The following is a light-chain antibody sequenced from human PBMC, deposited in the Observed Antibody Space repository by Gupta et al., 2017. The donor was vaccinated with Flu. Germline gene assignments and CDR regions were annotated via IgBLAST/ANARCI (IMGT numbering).Light chain of an antibody. CDR3: QKYTAWPLT. J-gene: IGKJ4*01. CDR2: DAS. CDR1: QTVYNN. V-gene: IGKV3-15*01. Sequence: EKVMTQSPGTLSVSPGERVTLSCRASQTVYNNLAWYQQKPGQAPRLLIYDASTRATGIPARFSGSGSGTEFTLTISGLQSEDFAVYYCQKYTAWPLTCGGGTKGEIK.